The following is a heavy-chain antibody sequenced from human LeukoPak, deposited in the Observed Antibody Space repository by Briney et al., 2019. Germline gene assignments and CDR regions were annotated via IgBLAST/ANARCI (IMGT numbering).Heavy chain of an antibody. V-gene: IGHV3-21*01. CDR2: FTSGSGYI. D-gene: IGHD3-3*01. Sequence: GGSLRLSCAASGFSSSNYNMNWVRQAPGKGLEWVSSFTSGSGYIYYADSVKGRFTISRDNAKKSLYLEMNSLRADDTGVYYCAREALGFDFWGQGTLVTVSS. CDR1: GFSSSNYN. J-gene: IGHJ4*02. CDR3: AREALGFDF.